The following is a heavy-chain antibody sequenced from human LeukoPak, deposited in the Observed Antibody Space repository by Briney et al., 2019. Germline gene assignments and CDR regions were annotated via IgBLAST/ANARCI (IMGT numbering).Heavy chain of an antibody. CDR1: GFTLSSYN. D-gene: IGHD3-16*02. Sequence: GGSLRLSCVGSGFTLSSYNMNWVRQAPGKGLEWVSSISSSSSYIYYADSVKGRFTISRDNAKNSLYLQLNSLRAEDTAVYFCTRGYRGADNWGQGTLSPSPQ. J-gene: IGHJ4*02. CDR2: ISSSSSYI. CDR3: TRGYRGADN. V-gene: IGHV3-21*01.